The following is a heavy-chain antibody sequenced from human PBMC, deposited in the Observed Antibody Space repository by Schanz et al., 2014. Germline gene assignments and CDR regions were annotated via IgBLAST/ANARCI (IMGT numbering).Heavy chain of an antibody. V-gene: IGHV1-2*02. CDR2: INPDSGDT. Sequence: QVQLVQSGAEVKKPGASVKVSCKASGYTFVGYYIHWLRQAPGQGLEWMGWINPDSGDTNYVQNVQGRVTLTRDTSLPTASMDLSRLTSDDTDVYYCARVYRWHHILGHFDSWGPGSLVTVSS. CDR1: GYTFVGYY. J-gene: IGHJ4*02. CDR3: ARVYRWHHILGHFDS. D-gene: IGHD6-13*01.